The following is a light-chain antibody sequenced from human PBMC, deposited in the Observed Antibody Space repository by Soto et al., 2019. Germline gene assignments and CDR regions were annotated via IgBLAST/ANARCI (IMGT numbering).Light chain of an antibody. CDR1: SSDIGGYNS. CDR2: DVT. CDR3: CSYAGSYNLGV. Sequence: QSALTQPPSASGSPGQSVTISCTGTSSDIGGYNSVSWYQQHPGKAPRLMIYDVTKRPSWVPDRFSGAKSGNSASLTISGLRAEDEADYYCCSYAGSYNLGVFGGGTKLTVL. V-gene: IGLV2-8*01. J-gene: IGLJ3*02.